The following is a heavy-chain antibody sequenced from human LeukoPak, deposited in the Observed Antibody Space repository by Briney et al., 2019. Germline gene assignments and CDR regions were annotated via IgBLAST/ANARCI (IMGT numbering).Heavy chain of an antibody. D-gene: IGHD7-27*01. CDR3: VRGPPNWGYDY. V-gene: IGHV1-8*01. Sequence: ASVKVSCKASGCTFTSYDINWVRQATGQGLEWMGWMSPNSGNTGYAQKFQGRVTMTRSTSMSTAYMELSSLRSEDTAVYYCVRGPPNWGYDYWGQGTLVTVSS. CDR1: GCTFTSYD. J-gene: IGHJ4*02. CDR2: MSPNSGNT.